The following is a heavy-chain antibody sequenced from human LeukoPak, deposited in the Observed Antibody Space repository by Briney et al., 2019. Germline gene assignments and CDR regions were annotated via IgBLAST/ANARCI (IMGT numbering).Heavy chain of an antibody. CDR1: GYSFTSYW. Sequence: GESLKISCKGSGYSFTSYWIGWVRQMPGKGLEWMGIIYPGDSDTRYSPSFQGQVTISADKSISTAYLQWSGLKASDTAMYYCARRFHDFWSGPLNYFDYWGQGTLVTVSS. CDR2: IYPGDSDT. D-gene: IGHD3-3*01. CDR3: ARRFHDFWSGPLNYFDY. J-gene: IGHJ4*02. V-gene: IGHV5-51*01.